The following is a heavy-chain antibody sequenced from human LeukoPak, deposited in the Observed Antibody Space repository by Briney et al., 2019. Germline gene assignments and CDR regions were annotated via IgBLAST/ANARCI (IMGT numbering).Heavy chain of an antibody. CDR1: GFTFSSYG. CDR3: AKDLKSDGDLPSYGMDV. J-gene: IGHJ6*02. CDR2: ISGSGGST. D-gene: IGHD4-17*01. Sequence: GGSLRLSCATSGFTFSSYGMHWVRQAPGKGLEWVSAISGSGGSTYYADSVKGRFTISRDNSKNTLYLQMNSLRAEDTAVYYCAKDLKSDGDLPSYGMDVWGQGTTVTVSS. V-gene: IGHV3-23*01.